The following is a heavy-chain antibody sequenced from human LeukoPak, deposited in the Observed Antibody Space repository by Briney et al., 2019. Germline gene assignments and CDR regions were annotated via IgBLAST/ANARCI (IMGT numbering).Heavy chain of an antibody. CDR2: INPKSGGT. CDR1: GYTFTGYY. CDR3: ARERLIYCSGGSCYSGGFDY. V-gene: IGHV1-2*04. J-gene: IGHJ4*02. Sequence: ASVTVSCKASGYTFTGYYMHWVRQAPGQGLEWMGWINPKSGGTNYAQKFQGWVTMTRDTSISTAYMELSRLRSDDTAVYYCARERLIYCSGGSCYSGGFDYWGQGTLVTVSS. D-gene: IGHD2-15*01.